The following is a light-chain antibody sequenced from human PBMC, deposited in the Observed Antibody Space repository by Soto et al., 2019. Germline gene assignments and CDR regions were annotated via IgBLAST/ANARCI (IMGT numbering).Light chain of an antibody. CDR2: EVS. J-gene: IGLJ1*01. CDR3: SSYTSSRTLYV. V-gene: IGLV2-14*01. CDR1: SSDVGGYNY. Sequence: QSALTQPASVSGSPGQSITISCTGTSSDVGGYNYVSWYQQHPGKAPKLMIYEVSNRPSGVSNRFSGSKSGNTASLTISGLQAEDEADYYCSSYTSSRTLYVFGTGTRSPS.